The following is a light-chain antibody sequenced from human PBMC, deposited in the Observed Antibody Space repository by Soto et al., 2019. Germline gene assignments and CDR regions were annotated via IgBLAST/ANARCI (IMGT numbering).Light chain of an antibody. J-gene: IGLJ1*01. CDR1: SSNIGAGYD. V-gene: IGLV1-40*01. Sequence: QSVLTQPPSVSGAPGQRVTISCTGSSSNIGAGYDVHWYQQLPGTAPKLLIYANNFRPSGVPDRFSGSKSGTSASLAITGLQAEDEADYYCQSYDSSLSGYVFGTGTK. CDR2: ANN. CDR3: QSYDSSLSGYV.